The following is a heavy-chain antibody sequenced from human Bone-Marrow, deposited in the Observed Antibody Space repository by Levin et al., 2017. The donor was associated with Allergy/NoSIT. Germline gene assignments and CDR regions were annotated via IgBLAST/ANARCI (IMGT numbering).Heavy chain of an antibody. J-gene: IGHJ6*02. CDR3: ASLGYCSSTTSCMDV. V-gene: IGHV3-30*03. CDR2: ISFDGSDK. D-gene: IGHD2-2*01. CDR1: GFTFNSYG. Sequence: AGGSLRLSCAASGFTFNSYGMHWVRQAPGKGLQWVAVISFDGSDKDYTDSVKGRFTISRDNSKNTVYLQMNSLRPDDTAVYYCASLGYCSSTTSCMDVWGQGTTVTVSS.